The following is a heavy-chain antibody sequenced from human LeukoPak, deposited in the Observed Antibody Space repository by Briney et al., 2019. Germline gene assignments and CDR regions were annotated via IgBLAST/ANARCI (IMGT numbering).Heavy chain of an antibody. Sequence: GGSLRLSCAASGFTFSSYTMHWVRQAPGKGLEWVAVISCSGSNKFYADSVKGRFTISRDNSKNTLYLQMNSLRAEDTTVYYCEGDYIVVVPAAMPSSWGQGNLVTVSS. CDR2: ISCSGSNK. CDR1: GFTFSSYT. CDR3: EGDYIVVVPAAMPSS. D-gene: IGHD2-2*01. J-gene: IGHJ5*02. V-gene: IGHV3-30*04.